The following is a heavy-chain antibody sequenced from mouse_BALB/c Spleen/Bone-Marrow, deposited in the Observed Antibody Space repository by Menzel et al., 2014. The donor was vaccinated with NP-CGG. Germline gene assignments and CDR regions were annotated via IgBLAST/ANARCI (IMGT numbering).Heavy chain of an antibody. Sequence: VQLQQSGAELARPGASVKMSCKASGYTFTSYTMHWVKQRPGQGLEWIGYINPSSGYTNYNQKFKDKATLTADKSSSTADMQLSSLPSEDSVVYYCAGSYYDYDRARFAYWGQGTLVTVSA. CDR1: GYTFTSYT. CDR3: AGSYYDYDRARFAY. CDR2: INPSSGYT. V-gene: IGHV1-4*01. D-gene: IGHD2-4*01. J-gene: IGHJ3*01.